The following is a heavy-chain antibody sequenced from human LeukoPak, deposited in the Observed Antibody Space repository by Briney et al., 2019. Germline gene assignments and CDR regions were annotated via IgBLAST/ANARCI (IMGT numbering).Heavy chain of an antibody. D-gene: IGHD5-24*01. CDR2: IKQDGSKK. J-gene: IGHJ4*02. CDR1: GFPFSSYW. CDR3: TRVGYIDEGIDY. V-gene: IGHV3-7*04. Sequence: PGGSLRISCVASGFPFSSYWMTWVRQAPGKGLEWVANIKQDGSKKSYADSVKGRFTISRDNAKNSLYLQMNSLRAEDTAIYYCTRVGYIDEGIDYWGQGTLVTVSS.